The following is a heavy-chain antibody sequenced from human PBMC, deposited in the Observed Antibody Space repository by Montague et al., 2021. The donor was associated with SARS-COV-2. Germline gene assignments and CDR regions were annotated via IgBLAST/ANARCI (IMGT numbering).Heavy chain of an antibody. CDR1: GGSISSDSYY. J-gene: IGHJ4*02. Sequence: TLSLTCTVSGGSISSDSYYWSWIRQPAGKGLEWIGRVYTTGSTNYNPSLKSRVTISGDTSRNQFSLRLTSVTAADTAMYYCARAVIYGGYAFAYFDFWGQGVLVTFSS. CDR2: VYTTGST. D-gene: IGHD5-12*01. V-gene: IGHV4-61*02. CDR3: ARAVIYGGYAFAYFDF.